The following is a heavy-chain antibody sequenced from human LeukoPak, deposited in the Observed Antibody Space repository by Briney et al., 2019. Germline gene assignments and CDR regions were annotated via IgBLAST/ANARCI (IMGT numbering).Heavy chain of an antibody. CDR2: ISGSGTT. CDR3: ARRAGAYSHPYDY. CDR1: GFTYSSYA. J-gene: IGHJ4*02. D-gene: IGHD4/OR15-4a*01. Sequence: GGSLRLSCAASGFTYSSYAMSWVRQAPGKGLEWVSAISGSGTTYYADSVRGRFIISRDNSKNTLYLQMNSLRAEDTAVYYCARRAGAYSHPYDYWGQGTLVTVSS. V-gene: IGHV3-23*01.